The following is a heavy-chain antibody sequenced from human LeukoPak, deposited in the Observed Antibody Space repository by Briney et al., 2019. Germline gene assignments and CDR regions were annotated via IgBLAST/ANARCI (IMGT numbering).Heavy chain of an antibody. CDR1: RGTFSGNG. Sequence: VKDSCKACRGTFSGNGVSWVGPAPGQRLEWMGGIFPIFGTANYARKFQGRVTITTGESTSTAYMELSSLISEDTAVYYCARDNYAGASWLDPWGQGTLVTVSS. CDR2: IFPIFGTA. J-gene: IGHJ5*02. CDR3: ARDNYAGASWLDP. D-gene: IGHD1-7*01. V-gene: IGHV1-69*13.